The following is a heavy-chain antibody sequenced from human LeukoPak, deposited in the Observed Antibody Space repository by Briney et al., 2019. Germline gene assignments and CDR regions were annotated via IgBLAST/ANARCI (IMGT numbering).Heavy chain of an antibody. V-gene: IGHV4-31*03. CDR3: ARDAEYYYGSGSYSSGIDV. J-gene: IGHJ6*02. D-gene: IGHD3-10*01. CDR1: GGSISSAGSY. Sequence: SETLSLTCTVSGGSISSAGSYWSWIRQHPGKGLEWIGYIYYSGSTYYNPSLKSRVTISVDTSKNQFSLKLSSVTAADTAVYYCARDAEYYYGSGSYSSGIDVWGQGTTVTVSS. CDR2: IYYSGST.